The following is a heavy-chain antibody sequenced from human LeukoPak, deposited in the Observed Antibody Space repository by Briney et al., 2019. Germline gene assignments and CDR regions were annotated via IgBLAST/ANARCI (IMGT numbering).Heavy chain of an antibody. CDR2: IWYDGSNK. Sequence: PGGYLRLSCAASGFTFSSYGMHWVRQAPGKGLEGVAVIWYDGSNKYYADSVKGRFTISRDNSKTTLYLQMNSLRAEDTAVYYCARDLRSKVVVALGGYGMDVWGQGTTVTVSS. J-gene: IGHJ6*02. V-gene: IGHV3-33*01. CDR1: GFTFSSYG. D-gene: IGHD3-22*01. CDR3: ARDLRSKVVVALGGYGMDV.